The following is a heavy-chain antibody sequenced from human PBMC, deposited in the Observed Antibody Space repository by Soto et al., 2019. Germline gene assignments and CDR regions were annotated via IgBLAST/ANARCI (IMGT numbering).Heavy chain of an antibody. CDR2: ISYDGSNK. Sequence: QVQLVESGGGVVQPGRSLRLSCAASGFTFSSYGMHWVRQAPGKGLEWVAVISYDGSNKYYAHSVKGRFTISRDNSKNTLYLQMNSLRAEDTAVYYCAKDFWAKYYYYYYMDVWGKGTTVTVSS. J-gene: IGHJ6*03. CDR3: AKDFWAKYYYYYYMDV. CDR1: GFTFSSYG. D-gene: IGHD3-3*01. V-gene: IGHV3-30*18.